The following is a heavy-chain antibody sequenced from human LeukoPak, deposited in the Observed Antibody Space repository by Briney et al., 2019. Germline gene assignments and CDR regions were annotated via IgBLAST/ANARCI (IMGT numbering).Heavy chain of an antibody. CDR1: GFTFSSYS. Sequence: GSLRLSCAASGFTFSSYSMNWVRQAPGKGLEWVSSISTSSSYIYYVDSVRGRFTISRDNARNSLYLQMNSLRPEDTAVYYCAKDLPPFCSGGSCYGLDSWGQGTLVTVSS. D-gene: IGHD2-15*01. CDR3: AKDLPPFCSGGSCYGLDS. V-gene: IGHV3-21*01. CDR2: ISTSSSYI. J-gene: IGHJ4*02.